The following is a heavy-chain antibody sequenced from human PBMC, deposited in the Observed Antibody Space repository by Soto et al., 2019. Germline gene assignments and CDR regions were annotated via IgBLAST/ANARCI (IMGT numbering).Heavy chain of an antibody. CDR3: ARDLGPDGYKPPYDY. Sequence: GGSLRLACAACRVTLRSYSMNVVRQAPGKGLEWVSSISSSSSYIYYADSVKGRFTISRDNAKNSLYLQMNSLRAEDTAVYYCARDLGPDGYKPPYDYWGQGTLVTVSS. CDR2: ISSSSSYI. V-gene: IGHV3-21*01. CDR1: RVTLRSYS. J-gene: IGHJ4*02. D-gene: IGHD5-12*01.